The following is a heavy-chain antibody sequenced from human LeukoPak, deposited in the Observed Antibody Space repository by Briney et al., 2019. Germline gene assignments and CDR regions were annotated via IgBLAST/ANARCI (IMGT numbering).Heavy chain of an antibody. Sequence: SETLSLTCAVSGGSISSGGYSWSWIRQPPGKGLEWIGYIYHSGSTYYNPSLKSRVTISVDRSKNQFSLKLSSVTAADTAVCYCARGHYYDSSGYAFDIWGQGTMVTVSS. CDR3: ARGHYYDSSGYAFDI. D-gene: IGHD3-22*01. J-gene: IGHJ3*02. CDR2: IYHSGST. CDR1: GGSISSGGYS. V-gene: IGHV4-30-2*01.